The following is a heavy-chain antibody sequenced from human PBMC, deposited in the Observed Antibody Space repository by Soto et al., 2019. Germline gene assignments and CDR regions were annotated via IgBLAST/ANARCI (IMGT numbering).Heavy chain of an antibody. D-gene: IGHD3-22*01. Sequence: SETLSLTCTVSGGSISSYYWSWIRQPPGKGLEWIGYIYYSGSTNYNPSLKSRVTISVDTSKNQFSLKLSSVTAADTAVYYCARDDLHYYDSSGYFDYWDQGTLVTVSS. CDR1: GGSISSYY. V-gene: IGHV4-59*01. CDR2: IYYSGST. CDR3: ARDDLHYYDSSGYFDY. J-gene: IGHJ4*02.